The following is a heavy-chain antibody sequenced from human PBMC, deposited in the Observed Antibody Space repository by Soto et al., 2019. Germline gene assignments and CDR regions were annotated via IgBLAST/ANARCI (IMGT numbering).Heavy chain of an antibody. CDR2: MNPNSGNT. D-gene: IGHD1-26*01. CDR1: GYTFTSYD. V-gene: IGHV1-8*01. Sequence: QVQLVQSGAEVKKPGASVKVSCKASGYTFTSYDINWVRQATGQGLEWMGWMNPNSGNTGYAQKFQGRVTMTKNTSISTAYMELSSRRSEDTAVYYCARSIAWDDYYGMDVWGQGTTVTVSS. CDR3: ARSIAWDDYYGMDV. J-gene: IGHJ6*02.